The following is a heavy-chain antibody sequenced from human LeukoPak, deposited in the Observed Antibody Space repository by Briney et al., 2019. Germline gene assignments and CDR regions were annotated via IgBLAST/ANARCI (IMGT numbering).Heavy chain of an antibody. CDR1: GFAFNAYW. CDR2: INEDATTI. J-gene: IGHJ4*02. CDR3: VRDLILVWTPGDDFDF. D-gene: IGHD3-16*01. Sequence: GGSLRLSCAASGFAFNAYWMHWVRQAPGKGLEWVSRINEDATTITYADSVKGRFIISRDNSKKSLYLQMNNLRAEDTAVYYCVRDLILVWTPGDDFDFWGQGTLVIVSS. V-gene: IGHV3-74*01.